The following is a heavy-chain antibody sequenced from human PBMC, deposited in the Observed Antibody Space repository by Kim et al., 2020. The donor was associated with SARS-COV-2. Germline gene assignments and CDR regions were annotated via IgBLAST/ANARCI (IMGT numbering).Heavy chain of an antibody. CDR3: ARGGLWFGECLYYYGMDV. CDR2: INHSGST. CDR1: GGSFSGYY. V-gene: IGHV4-34*01. J-gene: IGHJ6*02. D-gene: IGHD3-10*01. Sequence: SETLSLTCAVYGGSFSGYYWSWIRQPPGKGLEWIGEINHSGSTNYNPSLKSRVTISVDTSKNQFSLKLSSVTAADTAVYYCARGGLWFGECLYYYGMDVWGQGTTVTVSS.